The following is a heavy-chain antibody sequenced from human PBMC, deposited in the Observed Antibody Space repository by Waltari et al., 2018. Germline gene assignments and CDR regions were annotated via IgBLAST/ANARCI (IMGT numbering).Heavy chain of an antibody. V-gene: IGHV4-61*02. CDR2: IYSSGAV. Sequence: QVQLQESGPGLVKPTHTLSLTCTVSGEPISDAVSRRTYWTWIRQSAGKGLEWIGHIYSSGAVDYNPSLRSRVTISLDTPKSHFTLKLTSVTAADTAVYYCANRGVGNYFKYFRLWSPGTLVTVSS. D-gene: IGHD1-7*01. CDR1: GEPISDAVSRRTY. J-gene: IGHJ1*01. CDR3: ANRGVGNYFKYFRL.